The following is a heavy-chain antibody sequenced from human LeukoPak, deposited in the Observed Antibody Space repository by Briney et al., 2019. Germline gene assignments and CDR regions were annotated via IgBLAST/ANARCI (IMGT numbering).Heavy chain of an antibody. V-gene: IGHV1-69*04. J-gene: IGHJ6*02. CDR2: IIPILGIA. CDR1: GGTFSSYA. Sequence: SVKVSCKASGGTFSSYAISWVRQAPGQGLEWMGRIIPILGIADYAQKFQGRVTITADKSTSTAYMELSSLRSEDTAVYYCARDQGGDYYYYYGMDVWGQGTTVTVSS. CDR3: ARDQGGDYYYYYGMDV. D-gene: IGHD3-16*01.